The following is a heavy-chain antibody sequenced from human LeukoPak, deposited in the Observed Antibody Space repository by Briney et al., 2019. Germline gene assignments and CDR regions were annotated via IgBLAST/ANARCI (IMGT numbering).Heavy chain of an antibody. J-gene: IGHJ4*02. CDR1: GFTFSSSG. D-gene: IGHD1-1*01. CDR2: IWYDGNNK. Sequence: PGGSLRLSCATSGFTFSSSGVHWVRQAPGKGLEWVAVIWYDGNNKYYADSVVGRLTISRDNSKNTVYLQMNSLRAEDTAVYYCARDPERYHFDYWGQGTLVTVSS. V-gene: IGHV3-33*01. CDR3: ARDPERYHFDY.